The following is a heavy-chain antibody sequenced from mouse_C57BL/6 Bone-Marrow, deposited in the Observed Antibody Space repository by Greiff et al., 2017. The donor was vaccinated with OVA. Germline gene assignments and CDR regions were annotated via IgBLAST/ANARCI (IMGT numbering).Heavy chain of an antibody. D-gene: IGHD2-1*01. Sequence: EVKLMESGAELVRPGASVKLSCTASGFNIKDDYMHWVKQRPEQGLEWIGWIDPENGDTEYASKFQGKATITADTSSNTAYLQLSSLTSEDTAVYYCTTFYYGNWDYWGQGTTLTVSS. V-gene: IGHV14-4*01. CDR1: GFNIKDDY. CDR2: IDPENGDT. J-gene: IGHJ2*01. CDR3: TTFYYGNWDY.